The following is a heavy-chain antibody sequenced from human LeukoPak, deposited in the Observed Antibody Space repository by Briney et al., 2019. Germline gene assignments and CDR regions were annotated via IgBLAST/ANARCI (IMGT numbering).Heavy chain of an antibody. D-gene: IGHD3-10*01. Sequence: GGSLRLSCEGSGFSFSSYYMSWVRQTPGKGLEWVANIKQDGSDKFYVPSAKGRFTISRDNAKNSLYLQMNSLRGEDTAVYYCAVGGRLGAFDIWGQGTMVTVSS. CDR1: GFSFSSYY. CDR3: AVGGRLGAFDI. V-gene: IGHV3-7*01. J-gene: IGHJ3*02. CDR2: IKQDGSDK.